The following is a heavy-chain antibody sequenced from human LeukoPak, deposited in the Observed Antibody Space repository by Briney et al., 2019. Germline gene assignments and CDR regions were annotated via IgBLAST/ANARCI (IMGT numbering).Heavy chain of an antibody. Sequence: GGSLRLSCAASGFTFSSYGMHWVRQAPGKGLEWVAFIRYDGSNKYYADSVKGRFTISRDNSKNTLYLQMNSLRAEDTAVYYCARGGSITMIVVVISPGDAFDIWGQGTMVTVSS. V-gene: IGHV3-30*02. J-gene: IGHJ3*02. CDR1: GFTFSSYG. CDR2: IRYDGSNK. D-gene: IGHD3-22*01. CDR3: ARGGSITMIVVVISPGDAFDI.